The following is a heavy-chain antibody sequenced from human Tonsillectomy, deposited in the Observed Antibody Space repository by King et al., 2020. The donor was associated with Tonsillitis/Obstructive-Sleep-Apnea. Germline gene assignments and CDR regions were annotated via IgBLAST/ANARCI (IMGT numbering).Heavy chain of an antibody. CDR1: GFIFSYSA. Sequence: HVQLQESGGGVVQPGRSLRLSCAASGFIFSYSAMHWVRQAPGKGLEWVAVVSYDGSNKYYADSVKGRFTISRDNSKNTLNLQMDSLRAEDSAVDFCARDFDNNDSYMDVWGKGTTVTVS. D-gene: IGHD1/OR15-1a*01. CDR2: VSYDGSNK. CDR3: ARDFDNNDSYMDV. J-gene: IGHJ6*03. V-gene: IGHV3-30*04.